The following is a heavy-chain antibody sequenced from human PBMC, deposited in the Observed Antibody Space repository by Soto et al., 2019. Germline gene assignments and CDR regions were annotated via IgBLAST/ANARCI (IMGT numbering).Heavy chain of an antibody. D-gene: IGHD6-19*01. J-gene: IGHJ6*02. V-gene: IGHV3-48*03. CDR2: ISSSGSTI. CDR1: GFTFSSYE. Sequence: AGGSLRLSCAASGFTFSSYEMNWVRQAPGKGLEWVSYISSSGSTIYYADSVKGRFTISRDNAKNSLYLQMNSLRAEDTAVYYCAKGGAFGSGWLNYYYYYGMDVWGQGTTVTVSS. CDR3: AKGGAFGSGWLNYYYYYGMDV.